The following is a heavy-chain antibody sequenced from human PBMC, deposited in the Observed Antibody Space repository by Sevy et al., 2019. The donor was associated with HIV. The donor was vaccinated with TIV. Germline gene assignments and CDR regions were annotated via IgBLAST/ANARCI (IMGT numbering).Heavy chain of an antibody. CDR2: IWYDGSNK. CDR3: ANAGKYSSSWDDAFDI. J-gene: IGHJ3*02. CDR1: GFTFSSYG. V-gene: IGHV3-33*06. Sequence: GGSLRLSCAASGFTFSSYGMHWVRQAPGKGLEWVAVIWYDGSNKYYADSVKGRFTISRDNSKNTLYLQMNSLRAEDTAVYYCANAGKYSSSWDDAFDIWGQGTMVTVSS. D-gene: IGHD6-13*01.